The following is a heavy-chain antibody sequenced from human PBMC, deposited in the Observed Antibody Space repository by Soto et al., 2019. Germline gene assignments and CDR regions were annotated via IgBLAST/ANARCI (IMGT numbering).Heavy chain of an antibody. Sequence: SQTLSLTCAISGDSVSSNSAAWNWIRQSPSRGLEWLGRTYYRSKWYNDYAVSVKSRITINPDTSKNQFSLQLNSVTPEDTAVYYCARTYYYDSSGLPLFDYWGQGTLVTVSS. V-gene: IGHV6-1*01. J-gene: IGHJ4*02. D-gene: IGHD3-22*01. CDR3: ARTYYYDSSGLPLFDY. CDR1: GDSVSSNSAA. CDR2: TYYRSKWYN.